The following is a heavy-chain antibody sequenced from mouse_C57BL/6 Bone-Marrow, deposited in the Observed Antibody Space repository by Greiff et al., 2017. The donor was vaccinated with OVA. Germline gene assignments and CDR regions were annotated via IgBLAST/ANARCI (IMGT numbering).Heavy chain of an antibody. CDR1: GYTFTSYT. J-gene: IGHJ1*03. CDR3: ARREYGSSNWYFED. D-gene: IGHD1-1*02. V-gene: IGHV1-4*01. Sequence: VQLQPSGPELARPGASVKMSCKASGYTFTSYTLHWVKQRPGKGLEWIGYINPSSGDTRYNQKFKDKATLTADKASSTAYMQLSSLTSEDYAVYDCARREYGSSNWYFEDWGKGTTVTVSS. CDR2: INPSSGDT.